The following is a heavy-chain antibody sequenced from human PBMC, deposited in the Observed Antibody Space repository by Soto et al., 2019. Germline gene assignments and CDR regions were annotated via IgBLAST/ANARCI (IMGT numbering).Heavy chain of an antibody. Sequence: PSDTLSLTCTVSGGAYMSHFYWSWIRQPPGKALEWLGYISDSGNSNYNPSLKSRVTMPVDKSRSQFSLDLSSVTAADTAVYFCAASYYAILTGHSAFDIWGHGTMVT. V-gene: IGHV4-59*07. CDR1: GGAYMSHFY. D-gene: IGHD3-9*01. J-gene: IGHJ3*02. CDR2: ISDSGNS. CDR3: AASYYAILTGHSAFDI.